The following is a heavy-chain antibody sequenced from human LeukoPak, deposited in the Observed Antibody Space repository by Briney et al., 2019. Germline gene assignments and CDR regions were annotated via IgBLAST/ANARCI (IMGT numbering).Heavy chain of an antibody. CDR3: ARDLANWGNWYFDL. V-gene: IGHV4-59*01. Sequence: SETLSLTCTVSGGSISSYYWSWIRQPPGKGVKWIGYIYYSGSTNYNPSLKSRVTISVDTSKNQFSLKLSSVTAADTAVYYCARDLANWGNWYFDLWGRGTLVTVSS. CDR1: GGSISSYY. CDR2: IYYSGST. D-gene: IGHD7-27*01. J-gene: IGHJ2*01.